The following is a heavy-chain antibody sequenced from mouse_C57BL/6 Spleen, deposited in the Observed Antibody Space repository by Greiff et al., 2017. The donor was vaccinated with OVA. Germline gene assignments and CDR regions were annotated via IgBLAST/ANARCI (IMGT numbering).Heavy chain of an antibody. CDR1: GFTFSSYA. CDR2: ISDGGSYT. CDR3: ARDRLYGSSPGYFDY. V-gene: IGHV5-4*01. Sequence: EVQVVESGGGLVKPGGSLKLSCAASGFTFSSYAMSWVRQTPEKRLEWVATISDGGSYTYYPDNVKGRFTISRDNAKNNLYLQMSHLKSEDTAMYYCARDRLYGSSPGYFDYWGQGTTLTVSS. D-gene: IGHD1-1*01. J-gene: IGHJ2*01.